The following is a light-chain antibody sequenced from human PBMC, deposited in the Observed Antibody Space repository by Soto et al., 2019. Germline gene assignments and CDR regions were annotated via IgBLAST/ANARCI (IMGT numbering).Light chain of an antibody. V-gene: IGKV1-27*01. CDR2: GXX. Sequence: IGTTQYPKTLSASVGDKVTITCLAGHRVRTYLACXXXXXXXXXXXXXXGXXXXRXGVPSRFSGSGSGTEFTLTINSLQPEDVATYYCQKYDSAPWTFGQGTKVDIK. J-gene: IGKJ1*01. CDR3: QKYDSAPWT. CDR1: HRVRTY.